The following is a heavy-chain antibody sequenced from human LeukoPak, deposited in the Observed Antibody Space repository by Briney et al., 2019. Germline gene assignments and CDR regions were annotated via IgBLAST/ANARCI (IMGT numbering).Heavy chain of an antibody. V-gene: IGHV4-59*01. CDR1: GRSISSYY. Sequence: AEPLSLTCTVSGRSISSYYWSWIRQPPGKGLEWIGHIYYSGSTNYNPSLKSRVTISVDTSKNHFSLTLSSVTAADTAVYYCARESGTAMLLLWGQGTLVTVSS. J-gene: IGHJ4*02. CDR2: IYYSGST. D-gene: IGHD5-18*01. CDR3: ARESGTAMLLL.